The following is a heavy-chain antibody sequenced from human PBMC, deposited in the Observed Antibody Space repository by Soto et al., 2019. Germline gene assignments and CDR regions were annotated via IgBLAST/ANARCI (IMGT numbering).Heavy chain of an antibody. Sequence: EVQLLESGGGLVQPGGSLRLPCAASAFTFSSYAMSWVRQSPGKGLEWVSGISGSGISTYYADSVKGRFSISRDNSKNTLYLQMDSLRAEDTAVYYCARDPGAITVAGNFDYWGQGTLVNVSS. CDR2: ISGSGIST. J-gene: IGHJ4*02. CDR1: AFTFSSYA. CDR3: ARDPGAITVAGNFDY. V-gene: IGHV3-23*01. D-gene: IGHD6-19*01.